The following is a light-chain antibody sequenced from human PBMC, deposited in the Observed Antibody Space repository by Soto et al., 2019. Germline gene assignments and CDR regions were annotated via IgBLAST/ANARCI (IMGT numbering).Light chain of an antibody. J-gene: IGKJ2*01. CDR3: QRYGSSPPFT. V-gene: IGKV3-20*01. CDR1: QRVSSSY. CDR2: GAS. Sequence: EIALTQSPCTLSLSPGERATLSCRASQRVSSSYLAWYQQKPGQAPRLLIYGASSRATGIPDRFSGSGSGTDFTLTISRLEPEDFAVYFCQRYGSSPPFTFGQGTKVDIK.